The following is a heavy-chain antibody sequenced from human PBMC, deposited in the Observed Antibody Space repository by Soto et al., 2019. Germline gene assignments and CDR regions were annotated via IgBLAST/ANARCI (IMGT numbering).Heavy chain of an antibody. J-gene: IGHJ5*02. CDR1: GGSISSSSYY. CDR3: AREELITMVRGVVYWFDP. V-gene: IGHV4-39*02. D-gene: IGHD3-10*01. CDR2: IYYSGST. Sequence: SETLSLTCTVSGGSISSSSYYWGWIRQPPGKGLEWIGSIYYSGSTYYNPSLKSRVTISVDTSKNQFSLKLSSVTAADTAVYYCAREELITMVRGVVYWFDPWGQGTLVTVSS.